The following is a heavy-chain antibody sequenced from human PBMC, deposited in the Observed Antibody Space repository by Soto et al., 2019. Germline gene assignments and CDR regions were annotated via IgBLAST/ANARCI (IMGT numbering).Heavy chain of an antibody. Sequence: GGSLRLSCAASGFTFSSYGMHWVRQAPGKGLEWVAVISYDGSNKYYADSVKGRFTISRDNSKNTLYLQMNSLRAEDTAVYYCAKPLAAAGTSFDYWGQGTLVTVSS. V-gene: IGHV3-30*18. D-gene: IGHD6-13*01. CDR1: GFTFSSYG. CDR2: ISYDGSNK. J-gene: IGHJ4*02. CDR3: AKPLAAAGTSFDY.